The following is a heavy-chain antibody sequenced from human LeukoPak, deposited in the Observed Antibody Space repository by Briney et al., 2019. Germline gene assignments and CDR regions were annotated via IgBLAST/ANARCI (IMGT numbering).Heavy chain of an antibody. CDR1: GYSLSSYG. CDR2: ISAYNGNT. Sequence: ASVKVSCKASGYSLSSYGITWVRQAPGQGLEWMGWISAYNGNTNYAQKVQGRVTMTTDTSTSTAYMDLRSLRSDDTAVYYCARDLSDYYGSGGFDYWGQGTLVTVSS. J-gene: IGHJ4*02. D-gene: IGHD3-10*01. V-gene: IGHV1-18*01. CDR3: ARDLSDYYGSGGFDY.